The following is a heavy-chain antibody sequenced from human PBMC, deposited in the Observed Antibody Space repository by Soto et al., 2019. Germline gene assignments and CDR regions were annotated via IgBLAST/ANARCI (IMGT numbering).Heavy chain of an antibody. CDR3: YSTDYYDSSGYYAVGGDYYYGMDV. J-gene: IGHJ6*02. V-gene: IGHV3-30-3*01. Sequence: GGSLRLSCAASGFTFSSYAMHWVRQAPGKGLEWVAVISYDGSNKYYADSVKGRFTISRDNSKNTLYLQMNSLRAEDTAVYYCYSTDYYDSSGYYAVGGDYYYGMDVWGQGTTVTVSS. CDR1: GFTFSSYA. D-gene: IGHD3-22*01. CDR2: ISYDGSNK.